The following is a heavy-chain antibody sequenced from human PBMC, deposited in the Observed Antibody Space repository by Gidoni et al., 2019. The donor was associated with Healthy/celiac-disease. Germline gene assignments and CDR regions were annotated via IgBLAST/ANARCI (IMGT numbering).Heavy chain of an antibody. Sequence: QVQLQQWGAGLLKPSETLSLTCAVYGGSFSGSYCSWIRQPPGKGLEWIGEINHSGSTNYNPSLKSRVTISVDTSKNQFSLKLSSVTAADTAVYYCARGFLDYGGNPSPPYGMDVWGQGTTVTVSS. V-gene: IGHV4-34*01. CDR1: GGSFSGSY. CDR3: ARGFLDYGGNPSPPYGMDV. D-gene: IGHD4-17*01. CDR2: INHSGST. J-gene: IGHJ6*02.